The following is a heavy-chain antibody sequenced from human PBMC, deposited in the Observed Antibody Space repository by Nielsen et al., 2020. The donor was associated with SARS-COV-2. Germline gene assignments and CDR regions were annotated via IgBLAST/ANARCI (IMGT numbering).Heavy chain of an antibody. CDR3: ARDPSFHYGSGSSSKLGAFDI. Sequence: ASVKVSCKASGYTFTSYYMHWVRQAPGQGLEWMGIINPSGGSTSYAQKFQGRVTMTRDTSTSTVYMELSSLRSEDTAVYYCARDPSFHYGSGSSSKLGAFDIWGQGTMVTVSS. J-gene: IGHJ3*02. CDR1: GYTFTSYY. D-gene: IGHD3-10*01. CDR2: INPSGGST. V-gene: IGHV1-46*01.